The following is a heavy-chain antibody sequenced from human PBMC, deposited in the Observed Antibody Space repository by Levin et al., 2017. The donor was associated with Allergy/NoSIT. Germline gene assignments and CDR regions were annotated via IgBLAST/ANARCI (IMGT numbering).Heavy chain of an antibody. CDR3: AIFPRYYDSSGYYDAFHI. D-gene: IGHD3-22*01. CDR2: ISYDGSNK. J-gene: IGHJ3*02. V-gene: IGHV3-30*04. Sequence: GESLKISCAASGFTFSRNGIHWVRQAPGKGLEWVAIISYDGSNKYYTDSVKGRFTISRDNSKNTLYLQMNSLRPEDTAVYYCAIFPRYYDSSGYYDAFHIWGQGTMVTFSS. CDR1: GFTFSRNG.